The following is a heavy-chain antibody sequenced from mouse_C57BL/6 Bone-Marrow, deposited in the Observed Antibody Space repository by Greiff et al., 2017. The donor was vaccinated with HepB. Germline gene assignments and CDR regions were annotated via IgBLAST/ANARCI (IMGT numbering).Heavy chain of an antibody. D-gene: IGHD4-1*01. Sequence: EVMLVESGGGLVKPGGSLKLSCAASGFTFSDYGMHWVRQAPEKGLEWVAYISSGSSTIYYAATVKGRFTISRDNAKNTLFLQMTSLRSEDTAMYYCARQNWAWFAYWGQGTRVTVSA. CDR2: ISSGSSTI. CDR1: GFTFSDYG. V-gene: IGHV5-17*01. CDR3: ARQNWAWFAY. J-gene: IGHJ3*01.